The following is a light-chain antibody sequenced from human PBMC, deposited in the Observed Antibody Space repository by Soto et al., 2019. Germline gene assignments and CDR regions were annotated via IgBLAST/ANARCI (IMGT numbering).Light chain of an antibody. CDR3: QSYDNSLSVYA. J-gene: IGLJ1*01. Sequence: QSALTQPASVSGSPGQSITISCTGTSSDVGGYNYVSWYQQHPGKAPRVMIYEVSNRPSGVSNRFSGSKSGTSASLAITGLQAEDEADYYCQSYDNSLSVYAFGTGTKGTVL. CDR2: EVS. V-gene: IGLV2-14*01. CDR1: SSDVGGYNY.